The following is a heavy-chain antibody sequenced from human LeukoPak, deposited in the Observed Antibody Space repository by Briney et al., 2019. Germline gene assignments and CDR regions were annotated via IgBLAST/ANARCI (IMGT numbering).Heavy chain of an antibody. D-gene: IGHD2-15*01. Sequence: PGGSLRLSCAASGFTVSSNYMSWVRQAPGKGLEWVSVIYSGGSTYYADSVKGRFTIPRDNSKNTLYLQMNSLRGDDTAVYYCAREGGTSGGYFDYWGQGTLVTVSS. CDR2: IYSGGST. V-gene: IGHV3-53*01. CDR1: GFTVSSNY. CDR3: AREGGTSGGYFDY. J-gene: IGHJ4*02.